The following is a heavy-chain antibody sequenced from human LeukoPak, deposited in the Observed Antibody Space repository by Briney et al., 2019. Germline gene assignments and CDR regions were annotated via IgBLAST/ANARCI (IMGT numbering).Heavy chain of an antibody. CDR2: IYTSGST. D-gene: IGHD6-6*01. J-gene: IGHJ2*01. Sequence: SETLSLTCTVSGGSISSYYWSWIRQPAGKGLEWIGRIYTSGSTNYNPSLKSRVTMSVDTSKNQFSLKLSSVTAADTAVYYCARGLRIAARPTQYFDLWGRGTLVTVSS. V-gene: IGHV4-4*07. CDR3: ARGLRIAARPTQYFDL. CDR1: GGSISSYY.